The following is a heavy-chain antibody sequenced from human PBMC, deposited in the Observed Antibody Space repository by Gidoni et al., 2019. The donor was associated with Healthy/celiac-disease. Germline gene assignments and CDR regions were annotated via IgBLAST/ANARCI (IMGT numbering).Heavy chain of an antibody. CDR3: AKASGSYWAGYYFDY. CDR2: ISWDGGST. D-gene: IGHD1-26*01. V-gene: IGHV3-43*01. J-gene: IGHJ4*02. Sequence: EVQLVESGGVVVQPGGSLRLSCAASGFTFDAYTLHWVRQAPGKGLEWVSLISWDGGSTYYADSVKCRVTISRDNSKNSLYLQMNSLRTEDTALYYCAKASGSYWAGYYFDYWGQGTLVTVSS. CDR1: GFTFDAYT.